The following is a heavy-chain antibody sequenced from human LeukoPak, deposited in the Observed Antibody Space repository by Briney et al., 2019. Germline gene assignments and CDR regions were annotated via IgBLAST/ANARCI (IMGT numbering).Heavy chain of an antibody. J-gene: IGHJ6*02. CDR3: ARNYYYYDSSGSYYYYYGMDV. Sequence: GGSLRLSCAASGFTFSSYAMSWVRQAPGKGLEWVSAISGSGGSTYYADSVKGRFTISRDNAKNSLYLQMNSLRAEDTAVYYCARNYYYYDSSGSYYYYYGMDVWGQGTTVTVSS. CDR2: ISGSGGST. D-gene: IGHD3-22*01. V-gene: IGHV3-23*01. CDR1: GFTFSSYA.